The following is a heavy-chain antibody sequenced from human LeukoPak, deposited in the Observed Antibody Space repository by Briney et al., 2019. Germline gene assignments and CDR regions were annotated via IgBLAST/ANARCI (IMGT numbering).Heavy chain of an antibody. V-gene: IGHV3-23*01. CDR1: GFTFSIYA. Sequence: GASLRLSCAPSGFTFSIYAMSWVRQAPGKGLEWFSDISGSGGSTYYADSVKVRFTISRDNSKNTLYLQMNSLRAEDTAVYYCAKSPTHPRIFDYWGQGTLVTVSS. CDR2: ISGSGGST. D-gene: IGHD2/OR15-2a*01. J-gene: IGHJ4*02. CDR3: AKSPTHPRIFDY.